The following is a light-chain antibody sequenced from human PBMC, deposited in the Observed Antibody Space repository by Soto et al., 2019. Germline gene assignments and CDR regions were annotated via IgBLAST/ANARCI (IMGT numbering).Light chain of an antibody. CDR1: SSDAGGYNY. V-gene: IGLV2-11*01. CDR3: CSSAGSNTRV. CDR2: EVS. J-gene: IGLJ3*02. Sequence: QSALTQPRSVSGSPGQSVTISCTGTSSDAGGYNYVSWYQQHPGKAPKLIIYEVSKRPSGVPDRFSGSKSGNTASLTISGLQAEDEADYYCCSSAGSNTRVFGGGTKLTVL.